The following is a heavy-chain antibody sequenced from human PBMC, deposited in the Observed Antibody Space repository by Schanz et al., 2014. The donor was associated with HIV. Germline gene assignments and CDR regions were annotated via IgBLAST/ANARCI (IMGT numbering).Heavy chain of an antibody. V-gene: IGHV1-69*01. J-gene: IGHJ4*02. Sequence: QVQLVQSGAEVKKPGSSVKVSCKASGGSFSSYAINWVRQAPGQGLEWMGGIIPIFGTANYAQKFQGRVTITADESTSTAYMERSSLRSEDTAVYYCARYLGGDDGDFYFDYWGQGTLVTVS. CDR2: IIPIFGTA. CDR1: GGSFSSYA. D-gene: IGHD4-17*01. CDR3: ARYLGGDDGDFYFDY.